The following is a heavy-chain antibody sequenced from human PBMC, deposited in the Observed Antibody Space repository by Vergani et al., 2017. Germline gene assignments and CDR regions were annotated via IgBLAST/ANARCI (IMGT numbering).Heavy chain of an antibody. CDR2: IGTAGDT. CDR1: GFTFSSYD. D-gene: IGHD3-22*01. V-gene: IGHV3-13*01. J-gene: IGHJ3*02. Sequence: EVQLVESGGGLVQPGGSLRLSCAASGFTFSSYDMHWVRQATGKGLEWVSAIGTAGDTYYPGSVKGLFTISRENAKNSLYLQMNSLRAGDTAVYYCARGVYDSSGSDAFDIWGQGTMVTVSS. CDR3: ARGVYDSSGSDAFDI.